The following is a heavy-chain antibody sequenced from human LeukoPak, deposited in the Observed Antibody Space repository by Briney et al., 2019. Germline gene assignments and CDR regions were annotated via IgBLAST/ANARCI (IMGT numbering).Heavy chain of an antibody. Sequence: GGTLRLSCAASGFTFSGYGMSWVRQAPGKGLEWVSYISSSGSTIYYADSVKGRFTISRDNAKNTLYLQMNSLRAEDTAVYYCARGSGYYSYDAFDIWGQGTMVTVSP. CDR3: ARGSGYYSYDAFDI. CDR2: ISSSGSTI. D-gene: IGHD3-22*01. J-gene: IGHJ3*02. V-gene: IGHV3-48*04. CDR1: GFTFSGYG.